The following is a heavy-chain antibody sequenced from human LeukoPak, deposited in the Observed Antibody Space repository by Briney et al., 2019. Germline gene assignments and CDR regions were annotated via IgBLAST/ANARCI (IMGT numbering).Heavy chain of an antibody. J-gene: IGHJ4*02. CDR2: ISSSSSTI. V-gene: IGHV3-48*01. D-gene: IGHD6-13*01. CDR1: GFTFSSYS. Sequence: PGGSLRLSCAASGFTFSSYSMNWVRQAPGKGLEWVSYISSSSSTIYYADSVKGRFTISRDNAKNSLYLQMNSLRAEDTAVYYCARDHHSSRRPYYFDYWGQGTLVTVSS. CDR3: ARDHHSSRRPYYFDY.